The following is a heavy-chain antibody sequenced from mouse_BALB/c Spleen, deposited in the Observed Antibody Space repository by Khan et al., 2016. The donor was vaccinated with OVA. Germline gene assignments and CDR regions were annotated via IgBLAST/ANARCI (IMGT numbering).Heavy chain of an antibody. CDR1: GFSLTRYG. V-gene: IGHV2-3*01. Sequence: QVQLKQSGPALVASSQSLSITCTVSGFSLTRYGVNWVRQPPGKCLEWLGVIWGDGSTNYHSVLISRLSISKDNFKSSVFIKLNRLQTDDTATYFCVIHHYGTLYAMDYWVQGTAVTVSA. J-gene: IGHJ4*01. CDR3: VIHHYGTLYAMDY. D-gene: IGHD2-1*01. CDR2: IWGDGST.